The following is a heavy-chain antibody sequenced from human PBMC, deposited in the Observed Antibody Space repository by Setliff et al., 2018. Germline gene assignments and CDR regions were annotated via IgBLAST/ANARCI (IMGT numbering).Heavy chain of an antibody. J-gene: IGHJ6*04. CDR2: INGDGSIT. V-gene: IGHV3-74*01. D-gene: IGHD7-27*01. Sequence: GSLRLSCGASGCTFRKYWMYWVRQVPGKGLVWVARINGDGSITNYADSVKGRFTISRDNARNTLYLQMNSLRGEDTAVYFCASIDWGENFYNTDVWGKGTTVTVSS. CDR1: GCTFRKYW. CDR3: ASIDWGENFYNTDV.